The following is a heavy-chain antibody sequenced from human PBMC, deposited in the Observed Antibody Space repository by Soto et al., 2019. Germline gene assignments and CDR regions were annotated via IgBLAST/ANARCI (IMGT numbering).Heavy chain of an antibody. J-gene: IGHJ4*02. CDR3: ARGYYYDSSGYQPHFDY. V-gene: IGHV1-69*12. Sequence: QVQLVQSGAEVKKPGSSVKVSCKASAGTFSSYAISWVRQAPGQGLEWMGGIIPIFGTANYAQKFQGRVTITADESTSTAYMELSSLRSEDTAVYYCARGYYYDSSGYQPHFDYWGQGTLVTVSS. D-gene: IGHD3-22*01. CDR1: AGTFSSYA. CDR2: IIPIFGTA.